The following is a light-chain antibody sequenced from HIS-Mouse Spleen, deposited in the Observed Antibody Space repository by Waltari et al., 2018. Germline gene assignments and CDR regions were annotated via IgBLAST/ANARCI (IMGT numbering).Light chain of an antibody. Sequence: QSALTQPPSASGSPGQSVTISCTGTSSDVGGSNYCPWYQQHPGKAPKLMIYEVSKRPSGVPDRFSGSKSGNTASLTVSGLQAEDEADYYCSSYAGSNNLVFGGGTKLTVL. J-gene: IGLJ2*01. CDR2: EVS. CDR3: SSYAGSNNLV. CDR1: SSDVGGSNY. V-gene: IGLV2-8*01.